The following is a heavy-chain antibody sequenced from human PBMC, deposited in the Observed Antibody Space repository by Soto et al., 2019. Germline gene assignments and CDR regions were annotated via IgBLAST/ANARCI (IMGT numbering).Heavy chain of an antibody. CDR3: AKDPRSTMIVVVGPWFDP. CDR2: ISGSGGST. J-gene: IGHJ5*02. CDR1: GFTFSSYA. V-gene: IGHV3-23*01. D-gene: IGHD3-22*01. Sequence: GGSLRLSCAASGFTFSSYAMSRVRQAPGKGLEWVSAISGSGGSTYYADSVKGRFTISRDNSKNTLYLQMNSLRAEDTAVYYCAKDPRSTMIVVVGPWFDPWGQGTLVTVSS.